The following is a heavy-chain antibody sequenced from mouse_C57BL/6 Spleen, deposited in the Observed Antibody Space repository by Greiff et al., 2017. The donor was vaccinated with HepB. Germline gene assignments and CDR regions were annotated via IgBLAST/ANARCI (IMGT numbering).Heavy chain of an antibody. J-gene: IGHJ3*01. CDR3: AVDYYGSSYVAWFAY. Sequence: EVHLVESGGGLVKPGGSLKLSCAASGFTFSDYGMHWVRQAPEKGLEWVAYISSGSSTIYYEDTVKGRFTISRDNAKNTLFLQMTSLRSEDTAMYYCAVDYYGSSYVAWFAYWGQGTLVTVSA. D-gene: IGHD1-1*01. CDR2: ISSGSSTI. V-gene: IGHV5-17*01. CDR1: GFTFSDYG.